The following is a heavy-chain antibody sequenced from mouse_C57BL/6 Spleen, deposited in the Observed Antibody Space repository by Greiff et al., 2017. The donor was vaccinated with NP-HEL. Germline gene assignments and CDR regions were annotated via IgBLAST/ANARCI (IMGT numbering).Heavy chain of an antibody. D-gene: IGHD4-1*01. CDR3: ARHEDKLGRFAY. J-gene: IGHJ3*01. CDR2: ISNGGGST. Sequence: DVKLVESGGGLVQPGGSLKLSCAASGFTFSDYYMYWVRQTPEKRLEWVAYISNGGGSTYYPDTVKGRFTISRDNAKNTLYLQMSRLKSEDTAMYYCARHEDKLGRFAYWGQGTLVTVSA. CDR1: GFTFSDYY. V-gene: IGHV5-12*01.